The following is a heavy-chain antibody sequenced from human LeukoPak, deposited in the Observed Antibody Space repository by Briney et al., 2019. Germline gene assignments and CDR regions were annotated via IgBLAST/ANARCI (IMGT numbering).Heavy chain of an antibody. CDR1: GYTFTSYG. D-gene: IGHD2-2*02. CDR3: ARVVPAAIRAPNNWFDP. CDR2: ISAYNGNT. V-gene: IGHV1-18*01. J-gene: IGHJ5*02. Sequence: ASVKVSCEASGYTFTSYGISWVRQAPGQGLEWMGWISAYNGNTNYAQKFQGRVTMTRDTSISTAYMELSRLRSDDTAVYYCARVVPAAIRAPNNWFDPWGQGTLVTVSS.